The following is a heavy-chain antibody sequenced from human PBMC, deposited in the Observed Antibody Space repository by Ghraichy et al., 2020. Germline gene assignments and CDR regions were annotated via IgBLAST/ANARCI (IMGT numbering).Heavy chain of an antibody. CDR2: ISHDGSEK. CDR3: AKDHAYGGHSGGFEY. D-gene: IGHD4-23*01. J-gene: IGHJ4*02. CDR1: GFTFSYYG. V-gene: IGHV3-30*18. Sequence: LTCAASGFTFSYYGIHWVRQAPGKGLEWVAVISHDGSEKFYADSVKGRFTISRDNSKNTLSLQMNSLRAEDTALYYCAKDHAYGGHSGGFEYWGQGILVTVSS.